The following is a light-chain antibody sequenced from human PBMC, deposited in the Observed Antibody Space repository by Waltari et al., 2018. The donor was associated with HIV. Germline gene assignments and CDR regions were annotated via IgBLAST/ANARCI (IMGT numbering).Light chain of an antibody. V-gene: IGLV1-51*01. CDR1: YSNIGTNF. CDR2: DDN. J-gene: IGLJ3*02. Sequence: QSVLTQSPSVSATPGQRVTISCSGGYSNIGTNFVFWYQQFPGMAPKLLIHDDNKRPAGISDRFSGSKSGSSATLGITRLQTGDGGDYYCATWDSTLPAWVFGGGTKVTVV. CDR3: ATWDSTLPAWV.